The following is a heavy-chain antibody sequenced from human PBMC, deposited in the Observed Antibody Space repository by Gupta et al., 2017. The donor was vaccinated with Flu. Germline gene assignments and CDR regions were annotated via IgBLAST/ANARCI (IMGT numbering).Heavy chain of an antibody. CDR3: AKATSSYCSSTSCPYYFDY. J-gene: IGHJ4*02. Sequence: KGLEWVSAISGSGGSTYYADSVKGRFTISRDNSKNTLYLQMNSLRAEDTAVYYCAKATSSYCSSTSCPYYFDYWGQGTLVTVSS. D-gene: IGHD2-2*01. CDR2: ISGSGGST. V-gene: IGHV3-23*01.